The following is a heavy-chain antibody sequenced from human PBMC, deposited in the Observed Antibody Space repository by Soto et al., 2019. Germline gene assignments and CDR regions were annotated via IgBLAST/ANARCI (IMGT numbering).Heavy chain of an antibody. CDR1: GISFNNYT. J-gene: IGHJ4*02. Sequence: GGSLRLSCVASGISFNNYTMNWVRQAPGKGLEWVSSISGRSSHIYYAESLKGRFTISRDNSKNSLYLQMNSLRADDTAVYYCATAGWHISDYWGQGILVTVSS. V-gene: IGHV3-21*01. CDR2: ISGRSSHI. CDR3: ATAGWHISDY.